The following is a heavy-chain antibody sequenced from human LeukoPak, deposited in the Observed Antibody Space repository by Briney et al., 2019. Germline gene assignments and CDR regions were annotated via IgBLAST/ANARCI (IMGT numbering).Heavy chain of an antibody. Sequence: GGSLRLSCAASGFSFSSYVMHWVRQSPGKGLKCVAVISHDGSNEYYPDSVKGRFTISRDNSKNTLYLQMNSLRGDDTAVYYCARDSSGSYNWFDPWGQGTLVTVSS. V-gene: IGHV3-30*04. D-gene: IGHD6-19*01. J-gene: IGHJ5*02. CDR2: ISHDGSNE. CDR1: GFSFSSYV. CDR3: ARDSSGSYNWFDP.